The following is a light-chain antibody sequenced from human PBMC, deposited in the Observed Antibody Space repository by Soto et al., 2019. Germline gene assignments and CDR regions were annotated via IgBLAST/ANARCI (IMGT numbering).Light chain of an antibody. CDR2: GPS. CDR3: QQYNNWPPYT. V-gene: IGKV3-15*01. CDR1: QSVSCN. J-gene: IGKJ2*01. Sequence: EIVVTPSPATLYLSPGERATLSCRASQSVSCNLAWYQQNPGQAPMLLIYGPSTRATGIPARFSGSRSGTEFTRTISCLQSEDFAVYYCQQYNNWPPYTFGQGTKLEIK.